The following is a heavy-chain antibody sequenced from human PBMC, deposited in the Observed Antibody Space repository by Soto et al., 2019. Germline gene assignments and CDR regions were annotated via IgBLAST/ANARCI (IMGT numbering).Heavy chain of an antibody. V-gene: IGHV1-8*01. CDR1: GYTFTSYD. CDR2: MNPNSGNT. J-gene: IGHJ4*02. Sequence: QVQLVQSGXXXKKXXXXVKXSCKASGYTFTSYDINWVRQATGQGLEWMGWMNPNSGNTGYAQKFQGRVTMTRNTSISTAYMELSSLRSEDTAVYYCAREHSSSWRFDYWGQGTLVTVSS. CDR3: AREHSSSWRFDY. D-gene: IGHD6-13*01.